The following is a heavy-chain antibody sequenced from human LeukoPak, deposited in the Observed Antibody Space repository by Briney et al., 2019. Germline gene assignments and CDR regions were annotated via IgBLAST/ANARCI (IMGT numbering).Heavy chain of an antibody. Sequence: RGSLRLSCAASGFTFSSYSMNWVRQAPGKGLEWVSSISSSSSYIYYADSVKGRFTISRDNAKNSLYLQMNSLRAEDTAVYYCARDPSAEDIVVVPAATSWFDPWGQGTLVTVSS. D-gene: IGHD2-2*01. CDR3: ARDPSAEDIVVVPAATSWFDP. J-gene: IGHJ5*02. CDR2: ISSSSSYI. CDR1: GFTFSSYS. V-gene: IGHV3-21*01.